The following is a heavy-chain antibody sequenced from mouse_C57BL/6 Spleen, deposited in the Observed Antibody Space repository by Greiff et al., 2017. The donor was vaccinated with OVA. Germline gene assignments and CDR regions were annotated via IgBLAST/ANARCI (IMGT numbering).Heavy chain of an antibody. CDR2: INPGSGGT. V-gene: IGHV1-54*01. CDR1: GYAFTNYL. D-gene: IGHD2-4*01. J-gene: IGHJ3*01. CDR3: ARPLLDYYYDKGFAY. Sequence: VQLQESGAELVRPGTSVKVSCKASGYAFTNYLIEWVKQRPGQGLEWIGVINPGSGGTNYNEKFKGKAKLTADKASSTAYMQLSSLTSEDSAVYFCARPLLDYYYDKGFAYWGQGTLVTVSA.